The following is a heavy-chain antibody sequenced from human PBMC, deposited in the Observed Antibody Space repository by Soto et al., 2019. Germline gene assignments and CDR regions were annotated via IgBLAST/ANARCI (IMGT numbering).Heavy chain of an antibody. V-gene: IGHV4-39*01. Sequence: HLQLQESGPGLVKPSETLSLTCTASGDSISSSNYYWGWIRQPPGKGLEWIANIYYSGITYCNPSLKSQVAISVDTSKNQFSLKLGSVSAADTAIYYCARSNSGYYKWFDPWGQGTLVTVSS. CDR2: IYYSGIT. D-gene: IGHD3-22*01. CDR3: ARSNSGYYKWFDP. CDR1: GDSISSSNYY. J-gene: IGHJ5*02.